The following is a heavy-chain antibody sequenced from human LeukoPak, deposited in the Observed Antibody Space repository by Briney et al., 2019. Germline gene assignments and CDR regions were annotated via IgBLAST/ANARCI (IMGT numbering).Heavy chain of an antibody. V-gene: IGHV4-61*02. J-gene: IGHJ4*02. D-gene: IGHD5-12*01. CDR3: ARCGYSGYGGFDY. CDR1: GGSISSGSYY. CDR2: IYTSGST. Sequence: SETLSLTCTDSGGSISSGSYYWSWIRQPAGKGLEWIGRIYTSGSTNYNPSLKSRVTISVDTSKNQFSLKLSSVTAADTAVYYCARCGYSGYGGFDYWGQGTLVTVSS.